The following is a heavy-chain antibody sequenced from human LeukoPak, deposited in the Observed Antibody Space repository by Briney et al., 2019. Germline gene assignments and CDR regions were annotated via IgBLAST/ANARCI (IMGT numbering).Heavy chain of an antibody. V-gene: IGHV3-23*01. CDR3: AKSPHVETSMTTDY. J-gene: IGHJ4*02. D-gene: IGHD4-11*01. CDR2: ISGSGGST. CDR1: GFTFSSYA. Sequence: GGSLRLSCAASGFTFSSYAMSWVRQAPGKGLEWVSAISGSGGSTYYADSVKGRFTISRDNSKNTLYLQMNTLRAEDTAVYYCAKSPHVETSMTTDYWGQGTLVTVSS.